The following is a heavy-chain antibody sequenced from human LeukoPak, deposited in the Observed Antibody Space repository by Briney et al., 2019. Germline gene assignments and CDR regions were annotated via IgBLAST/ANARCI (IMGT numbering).Heavy chain of an antibody. V-gene: IGHV4-4*07. J-gene: IGHJ2*01. CDR2: IYPSGNT. D-gene: IGHD2-2*01. CDR3: GRGQYRLLYWYFDL. Sequence: SETLSLTCTVSGGSISSYYWSWIRQPAGKGLEWIGRIYPSGNTNYNPSLQSRVPMFVDTSKNQFSLKLSSVTAADTAVYYCGRGQYRLLYWYFDLWGRGTLVTVSS. CDR1: GGSISSYY.